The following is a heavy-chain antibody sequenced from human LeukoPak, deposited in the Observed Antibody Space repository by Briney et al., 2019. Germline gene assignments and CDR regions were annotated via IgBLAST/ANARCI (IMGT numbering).Heavy chain of an antibody. CDR3: ARGSREPDY. D-gene: IGHD1-26*01. J-gene: IGHJ4*02. V-gene: IGHV3-23*01. CDR1: GGTFSSYA. CDR2: ISGSGGST. Sequence: ASVTVSCKASGGTFSSYAMSWVRQAPGKGLEWVSAISGSGGSTYYADSVKGRFTISRDNSKNTLYLQMNSLRAEDTAVYYCARGSREPDYWGQGTLVTVSS.